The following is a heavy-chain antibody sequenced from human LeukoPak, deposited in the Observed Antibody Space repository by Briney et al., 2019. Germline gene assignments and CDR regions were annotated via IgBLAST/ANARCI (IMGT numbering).Heavy chain of an antibody. Sequence: KPSETLSLTCAVYGGSFSGYYWSWIRQPPGKGLEWIGEINHSGSTNYHPSLKSRVTISVDTSKNQFSLKLSSVTAADTAVYYCASGENWGQGTLVTVSS. CDR1: GGSFSGYY. V-gene: IGHV4-34*01. J-gene: IGHJ4*02. CDR2: INHSGST. CDR3: ASGEN.